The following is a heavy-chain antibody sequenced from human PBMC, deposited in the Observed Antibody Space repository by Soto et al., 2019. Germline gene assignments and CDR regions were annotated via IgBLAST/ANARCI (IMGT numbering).Heavy chain of an antibody. CDR2: IYYSGTT. J-gene: IGHJ6*02. CDR1: GGSISSGDYY. Sequence: QVXLQESGPGLVKPSQTLSLTCTVSGGSISSGDYYWSWIRQPPGKGLEWIGYIYYSGTTYYNPXLKXXVTISVDTSKNQFSLKLGSVTAADTAVYYCARARYYYDSDGMDVWGQGTTVTVSS. V-gene: IGHV4-30-4*01. CDR3: ARARYYYDSDGMDV. D-gene: IGHD3-22*01.